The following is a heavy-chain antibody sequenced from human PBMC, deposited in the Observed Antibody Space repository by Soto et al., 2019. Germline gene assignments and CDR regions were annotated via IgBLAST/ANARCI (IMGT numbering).Heavy chain of an antibody. CDR2: IYPGYSDT. J-gene: IGHJ6*02. D-gene: IGHD2-2*01. CDR3: ARLAYCSSTLGGLGCGMDV. CDR1: GYSFTSYW. V-gene: IGHV5-51*01. Sequence: GESLKISWKGAGYSFTSYWMGWVRKMPGKGLEWMCFIYPGYSDTSYSPSFQGQVTISADKSISTAYLQWSSLKASDTAMYYCARLAYCSSTLGGLGCGMDVWGQGTTVTVSS.